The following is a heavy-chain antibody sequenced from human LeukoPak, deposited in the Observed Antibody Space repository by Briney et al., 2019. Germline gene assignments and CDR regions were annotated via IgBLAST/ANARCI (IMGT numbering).Heavy chain of an antibody. CDR3: ARHYYDILRYYFDY. V-gene: IGHV3-20*04. CDR1: GFTFDDYG. D-gene: IGHD3-9*01. J-gene: IGHJ4*02. CDR2: INWNGGST. Sequence: GGSLRLSCAASGFTFDDYGMSWVRQAPGKGLEWVSGINWNGGSTVYADSVKGRFTISRDNAKNSLYLQMNSLRAEDTALYYCARHYYDILRYYFDYWGQGTLVTVSS.